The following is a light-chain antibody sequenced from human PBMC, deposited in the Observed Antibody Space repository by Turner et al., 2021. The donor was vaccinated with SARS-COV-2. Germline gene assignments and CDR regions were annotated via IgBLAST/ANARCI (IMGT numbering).Light chain of an antibody. CDR1: QSLLHKTGYNF. CDR3: VQGLQAPVT. Sequence: DIVMTQSPLSLPVTPGESASISCRSSQSLLHKTGYNFLDWYVQKPGQSPQVLIYLASNRASGVPNRISGSGSGTDFTLTISRVEAEDVGIYYCVQGLQAPVTFGGGTKVEI. CDR2: LAS. V-gene: IGKV2-28*01. J-gene: IGKJ4*01.